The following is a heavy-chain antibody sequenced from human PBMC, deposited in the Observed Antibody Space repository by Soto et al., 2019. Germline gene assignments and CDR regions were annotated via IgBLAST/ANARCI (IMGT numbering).Heavy chain of an antibody. CDR2: ISAYNGNT. V-gene: IGHV1-18*01. Sequence: QVQLVQSGAEVKKPGASVKVSCKASGYTFTSYGISWVRQAPGQGLEWMGWISAYNGNTNYAQKLQGRVTMTTDKSTRTAYMELRSLRSDDTAVYYCAREGYFGWLGYYYYGMDVWGQGTTVTVSS. CDR3: AREGYFGWLGYYYYGMDV. D-gene: IGHD3-9*01. CDR1: GYTFTSYG. J-gene: IGHJ6*02.